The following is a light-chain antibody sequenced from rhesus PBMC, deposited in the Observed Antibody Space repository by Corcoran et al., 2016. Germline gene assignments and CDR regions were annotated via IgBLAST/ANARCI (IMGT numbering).Light chain of an antibody. CDR2: DAS. V-gene: IGKV1-28*03. J-gene: IGKJ4*01. Sequence: DIQMTQSPSSLSASIGDTVTITCRASQGISSYLTWFQQKTGKAPKLLIHDASRLESGVPSRFSGSGSGTDFTLTISSLQAEDFAVYYCLQQSAYPLTFGGGTKV. CDR1: QGISSY. CDR3: LQQSAYPLT.